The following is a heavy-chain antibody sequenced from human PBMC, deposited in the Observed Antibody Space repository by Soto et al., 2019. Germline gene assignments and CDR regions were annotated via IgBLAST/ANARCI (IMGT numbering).Heavy chain of an antibody. CDR3: ARDPYSSSSGVGYYYYYMDV. D-gene: IGHD6-6*01. CDR2: INPSGGST. Sequence: ASVKVSCKASGYTFTSYYTHWVRQAPGQGLEWMGIINPSGGSTSYAQKFQGRVTMTRDTSTSTVYMELSSLRSEDTAVYYCARDPYSSSSGVGYYYYYMDVWGKGTTVTVSS. J-gene: IGHJ6*03. V-gene: IGHV1-46*03. CDR1: GYTFTSYY.